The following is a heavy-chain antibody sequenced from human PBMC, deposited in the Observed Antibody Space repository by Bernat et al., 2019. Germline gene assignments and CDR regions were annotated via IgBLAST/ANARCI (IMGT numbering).Heavy chain of an antibody. CDR2: IRSKGNSYAT. CDR1: GFTFSASA. V-gene: IGHV3-73*02. Sequence: EVQLVESGGGLVQPGGSLKLSCAASGFTFSASAMHWVRQASGRGLEWVGRIRSKGNSYATTYAASVQGRFTISRDDLKDTAYLQMNSLKTEDTAVYDCISRRYCGGDCYFDYWGQGTLVTVSS. J-gene: IGHJ4*02. D-gene: IGHD2-21*01. CDR3: ISRRYCGGDCYFDY.